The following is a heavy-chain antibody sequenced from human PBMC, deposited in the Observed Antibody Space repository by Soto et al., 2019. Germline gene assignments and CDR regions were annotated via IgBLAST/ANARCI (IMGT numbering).Heavy chain of an antibody. CDR3: ARGDNHHGNLRYKYNMDV. CDR1: GFTFNAFA. D-gene: IGHD1-1*01. V-gene: IGHV3-30*03. CDR2: ISFDGLNK. Sequence: QEELVESGGGVVQPGRSLRLSCTASGFTFNAFAMHWVRQAPGKGLEWVAVISFDGLNKYYPDSVKGRFVVSRANSNNTVWLEMSSERPEDTAVYYCARGDNHHGNLRYKYNMDVWGEGTTVVVST. J-gene: IGHJ6*01.